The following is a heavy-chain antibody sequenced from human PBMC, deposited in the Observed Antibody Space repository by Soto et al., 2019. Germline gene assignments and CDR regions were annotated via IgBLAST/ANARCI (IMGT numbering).Heavy chain of an antibody. CDR2: ISAYNGKT. CDR3: ARDPRIQPMDYYYYGMDV. J-gene: IGHJ6*02. CDR1: GYTFTSYG. D-gene: IGHD5-18*01. Sequence: ASVKVSCKASGYTFTSYGISWVRQAPGQGLEWMGWISAYNGKTNYAQKLQGRVTMTTDTSTSTAYMELRSLRSDDTAVYYCARDPRIQPMDYYYYGMDVWGQGTTVTVSS. V-gene: IGHV1-18*01.